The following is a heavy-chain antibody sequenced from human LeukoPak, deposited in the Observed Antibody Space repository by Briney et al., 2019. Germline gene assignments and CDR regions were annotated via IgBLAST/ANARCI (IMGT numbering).Heavy chain of an antibody. CDR1: GFTFSTYG. J-gene: IGHJ4*02. Sequence: GGSLRLSCAASGFTFSTYGMHWVRQGPGKGLEWVAVISFDGSNKYYADSVKGRFTISRDNSKNTVFLQMNSLRAEDSAVYYCAKDYAVGSIDYWGQGTLVTVSS. V-gene: IGHV3-30*18. CDR3: AKDYAVGSIDY. D-gene: IGHD3-16*01. CDR2: ISFDGSNK.